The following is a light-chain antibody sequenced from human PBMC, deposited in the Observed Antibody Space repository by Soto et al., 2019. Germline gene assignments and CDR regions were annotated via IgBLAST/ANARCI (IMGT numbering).Light chain of an antibody. Sequence: QLVLTQSPSASASLGASVKLTCTLSSGHSSYAIAWHQQQPEKGPRYLMKVNSDGSHSKGDGIPDRFSGSSSGAERYLTISRLQSEDEADYYCQTWGTGVWVFGGGTKLTVL. CDR2: VNSDGSH. CDR1: SGHSSYA. V-gene: IGLV4-69*01. J-gene: IGLJ3*02. CDR3: QTWGTGVWV.